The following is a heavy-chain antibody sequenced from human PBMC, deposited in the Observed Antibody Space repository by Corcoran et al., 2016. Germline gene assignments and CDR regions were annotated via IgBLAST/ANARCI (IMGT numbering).Heavy chain of an antibody. D-gene: IGHD3-22*01. CDR2: IYHTGNT. V-gene: IGHV4-4*02. CDR3: AGYYYDSSVYTGAFDP. J-gene: IGHJ5*02. Sequence: QVQLQESGPGLVKPSGTLSLTCAVSGGSTRSRNWWSWVRQPPGKGLEWIGEIYHTGNTNYNPSLKSRVTISVDNSKNQFSLKLTSATAADTAVYYCAGYYYDSSVYTGAFDPWGQGTLVTVSS. CDR1: GGSTRSRNW.